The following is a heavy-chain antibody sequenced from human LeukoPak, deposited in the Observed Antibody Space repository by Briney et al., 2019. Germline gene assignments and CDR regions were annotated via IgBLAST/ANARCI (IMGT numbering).Heavy chain of an antibody. V-gene: IGHV4-34*01. Sequence: SETLSLTCAVYGGSFSGYYWSWIRQPPGKGLEWIGEINHSGSTNYNPSLKSRVTISVDTSKNQFSLKLSSVTAADTAVYYCVATSDYDFWSGYQNWFDPWGQGTLVTVSS. D-gene: IGHD3-3*01. CDR1: GGSFSGYY. J-gene: IGHJ5*02. CDR3: VATSDYDFWSGYQNWFDP. CDR2: INHSGST.